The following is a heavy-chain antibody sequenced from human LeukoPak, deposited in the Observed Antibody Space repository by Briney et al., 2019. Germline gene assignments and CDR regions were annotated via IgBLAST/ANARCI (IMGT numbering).Heavy chain of an antibody. CDR1: GGSISSYY. J-gene: IGHJ4*02. D-gene: IGHD3-22*01. Sequence: SETLSLTCTVSGGSISSYYWSWIRQPPGKGLEWIGYIYDSGSTNYNPSLKSRVTIPVDTSKNQFSLKLSSVTAADTAVYYCARGQAWDSSGYYPEYFDYWGQGTLVTVSS. CDR3: ARGQAWDSSGYYPEYFDY. V-gene: IGHV4-59*12. CDR2: IYDSGST.